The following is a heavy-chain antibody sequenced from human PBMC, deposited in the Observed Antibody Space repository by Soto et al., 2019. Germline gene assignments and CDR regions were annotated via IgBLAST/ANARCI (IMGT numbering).Heavy chain of an antibody. J-gene: IGHJ3*02. V-gene: IGHV3-53*01. CDR3: ASWRLQEHAYDI. D-gene: IGHD4-4*01. CDR1: GLTVSGKKY. CDR2: VYDTDGT. Sequence: DVQLVESGGGLIQPGGSLRLSCEAFGLTVSGKKYMAWVRQAPGKVLEWVSGVYDTDGTYYADSVKGRFTSSRDSSKTIVYLQMNSLRPDDTAVYYCASWRLQEHAYDIWGLGTTVTVSS.